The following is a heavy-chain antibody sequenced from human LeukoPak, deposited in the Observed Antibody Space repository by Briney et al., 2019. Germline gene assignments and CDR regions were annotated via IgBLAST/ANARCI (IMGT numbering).Heavy chain of an antibody. V-gene: IGHV1-2*02. CDR2: INPNSGGT. J-gene: IGHJ4*02. D-gene: IGHD3-16*02. Sequence: ASVKVSCKASGYTFTGYYMHWVRQAPGQGLEWMGWINPNSGGTNYAQKFQGGVTMTRDTSISTAYMELSRLRSDDTAVYYCARAAPVEILRLGELSFDDYWGQGTLVTVSS. CDR1: GYTFTGYY. CDR3: ARAAPVEILRLGELSFDDY.